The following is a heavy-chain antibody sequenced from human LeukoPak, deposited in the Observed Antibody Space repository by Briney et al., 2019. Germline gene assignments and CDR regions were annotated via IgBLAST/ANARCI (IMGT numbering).Heavy chain of an antibody. CDR3: ARDFQDPYYYDSSGYVGY. D-gene: IGHD3-22*01. Sequence: GGSLRLSCAASGFTFSSYSMNWVRQAPGKGLEWVSSISSSSSYIYYADSVKGRFTISRDNAKNSLYLQMNSLRAEDTAVHYCARDFQDPYYYDSSGYVGYWGQGTLVTVSS. CDR2: ISSSSSYI. CDR1: GFTFSSYS. V-gene: IGHV3-21*01. J-gene: IGHJ4*02.